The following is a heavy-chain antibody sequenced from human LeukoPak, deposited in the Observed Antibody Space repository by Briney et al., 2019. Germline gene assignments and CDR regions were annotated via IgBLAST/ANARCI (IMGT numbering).Heavy chain of an antibody. CDR2: INHSGST. J-gene: IGHJ4*02. CDR1: GGSFSGYY. V-gene: IGHV4-34*01. CDR3: ACYGSGSYWSFDY. Sequence: SETLSLTCAVYGGSFSGYYWSWIRQPPGKGLEWIGEINHSGSTNYNPSLKSRVTISVDTSKNQFSLKLSSVTAADTAVYYCACYGSGSYWSFDYWGQGTLVTVSS. D-gene: IGHD3-10*01.